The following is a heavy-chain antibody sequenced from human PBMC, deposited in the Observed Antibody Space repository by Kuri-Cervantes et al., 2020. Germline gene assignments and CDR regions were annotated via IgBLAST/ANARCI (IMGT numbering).Heavy chain of an antibody. J-gene: IGHJ4*02. D-gene: IGHD1-26*01. CDR3: ARDHHEKWELLPRFDY. CDR2: ISYDGSNK. Sequence: GGSLSFPCAPFGFTFSSYAMHWVRQAPGKGLEWVAVISYDGSNKYYADSVKGRFTISRDNSKNTLYLQMNSLRAEDTAVYYCARDHHEKWELLPRFDYWGQGTLVTVSS. CDR1: GFTFSSYA. V-gene: IGHV3-30-3*01.